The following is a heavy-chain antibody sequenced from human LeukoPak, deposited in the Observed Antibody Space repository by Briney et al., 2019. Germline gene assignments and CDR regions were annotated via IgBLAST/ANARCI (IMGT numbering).Heavy chain of an antibody. Sequence: GGSLRLSCAASGFTFSDYYMSWIRQAPGKGLEWVSSISSSSSYIYYADSVKGRFTISRDNAKNSLYLQMNSLRAEDTAVYYCARSPYYYDSSGYLADAFDIWGQGTMVTVSS. V-gene: IGHV3-11*06. J-gene: IGHJ3*02. D-gene: IGHD3-22*01. CDR2: ISSSSSYI. CDR3: ARSPYYYDSSGYLADAFDI. CDR1: GFTFSDYY.